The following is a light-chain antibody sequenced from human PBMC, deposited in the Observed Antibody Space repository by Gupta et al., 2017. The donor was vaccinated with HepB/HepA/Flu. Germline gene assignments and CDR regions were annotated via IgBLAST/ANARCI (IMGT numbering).Light chain of an antibody. V-gene: IGLV3-1*01. J-gene: IGLJ2*01. Sequence: SYELTQPPSVSVSPRQTASITCSGDKLGSDYVSWYQQKPGQSPVLLIYQDTKRPSGIPGRFPGSNSGNTATLTISGTQAMDEADYYCQAWDSSTASVIFGGGTKLTVL. CDR1: KLGSDY. CDR3: QAWDSSTASVI. CDR2: QDT.